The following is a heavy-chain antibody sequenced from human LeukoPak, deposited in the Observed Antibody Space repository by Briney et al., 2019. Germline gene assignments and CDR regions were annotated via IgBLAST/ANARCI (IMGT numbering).Heavy chain of an antibody. V-gene: IGHV3-74*01. CDR2: INDDGSDT. J-gene: IGHJ5*02. D-gene: IGHD2-15*01. Sequence: GGSLRLSCTASGFTFKLYWMHWVRQVPGKRPVWVSRINDDGSDTIYADSVRGRFTISRDDAKNTVYLQMNNLRAEDTAVYYCVRGGPSTWSWGQGTLVTVSS. CDR3: VRGGPSTWS. CDR1: GFTFKLYW.